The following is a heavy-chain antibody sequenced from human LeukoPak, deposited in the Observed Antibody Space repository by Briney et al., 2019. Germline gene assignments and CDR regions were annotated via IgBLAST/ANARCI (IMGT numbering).Heavy chain of an antibody. Sequence: SETLSLTCTVSVVSVSSNIYYWNWIRQPPGKGLEWIGYIYYGGSTNYNPSLKSRVTISVDTSKNQFSLKLTSLTAADTAVYYCAREDSSGYLGYWGQGTLVTVSS. CDR1: VVSVSSNIYY. CDR3: AREDSSGYLGY. V-gene: IGHV4-61*01. J-gene: IGHJ4*02. D-gene: IGHD3-22*01. CDR2: IYYGGST.